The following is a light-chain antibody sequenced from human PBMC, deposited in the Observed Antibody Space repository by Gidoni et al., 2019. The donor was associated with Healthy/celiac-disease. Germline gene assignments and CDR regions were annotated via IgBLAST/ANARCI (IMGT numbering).Light chain of an antibody. Sequence: EIVLTQSPATLSLSPGASATLSCRASQSVSSYLAWYQQKPGQAPRLLIYDASNRATGIPARFSGSGSGTDFTLTISSLEPEDISVYYCQQTFEFTFGQXTRLEIK. CDR3: QQTFEFT. CDR2: DAS. J-gene: IGKJ5*01. V-gene: IGKV3-11*01. CDR1: QSVSSY.